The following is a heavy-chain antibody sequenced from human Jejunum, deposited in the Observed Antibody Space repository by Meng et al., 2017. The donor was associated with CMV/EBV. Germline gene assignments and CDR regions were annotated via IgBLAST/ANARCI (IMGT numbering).Heavy chain of an antibody. Sequence: GQRVDSGGGLVKPGGSLSLSCIGSGFTFSSYNMNWVRQAPGKGLEWVSSISSSSRYINYADSVKGRFTISRDNAKNSLYLQMNSLRVEDTAIYYCARDIDHWGQGTLVTVSS. V-gene: IGHV3-21*01. CDR2: ISSSSRYI. J-gene: IGHJ5*02. CDR1: GFTFSSYN. CDR3: ARDIDH.